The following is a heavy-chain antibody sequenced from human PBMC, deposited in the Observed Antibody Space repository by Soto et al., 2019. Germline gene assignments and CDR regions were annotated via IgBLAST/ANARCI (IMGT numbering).Heavy chain of an antibody. J-gene: IGHJ5*02. CDR2: VYLSGKT. Sequence: ASETLSLTCTVSGGSLSSYYWAWIRQSPGKGLELIGYVYLSGKTNYNPSLKSRVTISIDTSKNQFSLRLASVTAADTAFYYCGSVRPSGYVLSWGQGTLVTVSS. D-gene: IGHD6-25*01. V-gene: IGHV4-59*01. CDR1: GGSLSSYY. CDR3: GSVRPSGYVLS.